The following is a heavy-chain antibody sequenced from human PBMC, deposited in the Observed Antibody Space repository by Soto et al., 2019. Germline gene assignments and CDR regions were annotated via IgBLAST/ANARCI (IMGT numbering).Heavy chain of an antibody. CDR1: GFTFSSYW. CDR3: ARDRGGLSHY. CDR2: IKSDGSST. J-gene: IGHJ4*02. V-gene: IGHV3-74*01. Sequence: EVQLVESGGGLVQPGGSLRLSCVASGFTFSSYWMYWVRQAPGKGLVWVARIKSDGSSTDHADSVKGRFTISRDNARNTLYAQMNSLRCKAPTVYYLARDRGGLSHYWGQGTLVNVSS. D-gene: IGHD2-15*01.